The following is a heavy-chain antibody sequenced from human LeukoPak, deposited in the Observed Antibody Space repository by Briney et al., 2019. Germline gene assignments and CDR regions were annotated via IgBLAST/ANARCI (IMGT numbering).Heavy chain of an antibody. CDR3: ARAPPYDFWSGYSH. CDR2: ISAYNGNT. D-gene: IGHD3-3*01. Sequence: GASVKVSCKASGYTFTSYGISWVRQAPGQGLEWMGWISAYNGNTNYAQNLQGRVTMTTDTSTSTAYMELRSLRSDDTAVYYCARAPPYDFWSGYSHWGQGTLVTVSS. V-gene: IGHV1-18*01. CDR1: GYTFTSYG. J-gene: IGHJ4*02.